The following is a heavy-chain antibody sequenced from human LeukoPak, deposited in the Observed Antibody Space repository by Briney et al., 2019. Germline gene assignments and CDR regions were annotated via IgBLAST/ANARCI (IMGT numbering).Heavy chain of an antibody. CDR2: IYTSGST. Sequence: SETLFLTCTVSGGSISSYYWSWIRQPAGKGLEWIGRIYTSGSTNYNPSLKSRVTMSVDTSKNQFSLKLSSVTAADTAVCYCARVPYPNWFDPWGQGTLVTVSS. CDR3: ARVPYPNWFDP. V-gene: IGHV4-4*07. CDR1: GGSISSYY. J-gene: IGHJ5*02.